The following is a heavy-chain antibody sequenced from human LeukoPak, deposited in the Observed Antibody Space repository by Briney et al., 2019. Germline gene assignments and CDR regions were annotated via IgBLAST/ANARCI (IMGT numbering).Heavy chain of an antibody. CDR3: ARDRGSTHYYYGMDV. V-gene: IGHV1-69*13. D-gene: IGHD2-15*01. CDR2: IIPIFGTA. CDR1: GYTFISYA. Sequence: SVKVSCKASGYTFISYAINWVRQAPGQGLEWMGGIIPIFGTANYAQKFQGRVTITADESTSTAYMELSSLRSEDTAVYYCARDRGSTHYYYGMDVWGQGTTVTVSS. J-gene: IGHJ6*02.